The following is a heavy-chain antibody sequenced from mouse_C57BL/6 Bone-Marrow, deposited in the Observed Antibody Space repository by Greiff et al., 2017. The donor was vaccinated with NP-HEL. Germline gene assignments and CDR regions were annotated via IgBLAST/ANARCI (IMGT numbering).Heavy chain of an antibody. V-gene: IGHV1-53*01. CDR2: INPSNGGT. CDR1: GYTFTSYW. D-gene: IGHD2-4*01. J-gene: IGHJ1*03. Sequence: VQLQQPGTELVKPGASVKLSCKASGYTFTSYWMHWVKQRPGQGLEWIGNINPSNGGTNYNEKFKSKATLTVDKSSSTAYMPLSSLTSEDSAVYYCARWDDYGGYWYFDVWGTGTTVTVSS. CDR3: ARWDDYGGYWYFDV.